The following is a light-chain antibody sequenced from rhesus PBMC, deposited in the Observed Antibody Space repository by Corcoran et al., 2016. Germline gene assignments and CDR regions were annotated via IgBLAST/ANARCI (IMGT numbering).Light chain of an antibody. CDR1: QSISSW. Sequence: DIQMTQSPSSLSASVGDTVTITCRASQSISSWLAWYQQKPGKAPKLLIYKASSLQSGVPSRFSGSGSGTDFTLPLSSLQSEDFATYYCQQYSSSPPYSFGQGTKVEIK. CDR2: KAS. J-gene: IGKJ2*01. CDR3: QQYSSSPPYS. V-gene: IGKV1-22*01.